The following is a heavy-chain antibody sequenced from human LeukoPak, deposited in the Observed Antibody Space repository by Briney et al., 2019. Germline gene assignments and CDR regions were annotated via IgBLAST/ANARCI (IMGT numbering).Heavy chain of an antibody. V-gene: IGHV3-21*01. Sequence: GGSLRLSCAASGFTFSSYAMSWVRQAPGKGLEWVSSISSSSSYIYYADSVKGRFTISRDNAKNSLYLQMNSLRAEDTAVYYCARVRSGWIDYWGQGTLVTVSS. CDR3: ARVRSGWIDY. CDR2: ISSSSSYI. J-gene: IGHJ4*02. CDR1: GFTFSSYA. D-gene: IGHD6-19*01.